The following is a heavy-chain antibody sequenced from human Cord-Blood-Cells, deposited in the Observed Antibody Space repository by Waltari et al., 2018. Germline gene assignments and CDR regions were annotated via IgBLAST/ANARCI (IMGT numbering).Heavy chain of an antibody. CDR2: INPNSGGT. CDR3: ARTIDSSSSFYYYYYYMDV. J-gene: IGHJ6*03. Sequence: QVQLVQSGAEVKKPGASVKVSCKASGYTFTGYYMHWVRQAPGQGPEWMGWINPNSGGTNYAQKFQGRVTMTRDTSIRTAYMELSRLRSDDTAVYYCARTIDSSSSFYYYYYYMDVWGKGTTVTVSS. V-gene: IGHV1-2*02. CDR1: GYTFTGYY. D-gene: IGHD6-6*01.